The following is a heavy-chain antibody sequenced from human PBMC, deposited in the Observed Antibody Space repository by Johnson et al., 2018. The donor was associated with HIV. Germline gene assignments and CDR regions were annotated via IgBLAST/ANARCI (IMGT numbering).Heavy chain of an antibody. Sequence: VESGGGLVQPGRSLRLSCAASGFTFDDYAMHWVRQAPGKGLEWVSGLSWNSGSIGYADSVKGRFTISRDNSKNTLYLQRNSLRAEDTAVYFCARDPCTGASCLPGAFDIWGQGTLVTVSS. V-gene: IGHV3-9*01. CDR1: GFTFDDYA. J-gene: IGHJ3*02. CDR2: LSWNSGSI. D-gene: IGHD2-15*01. CDR3: ARDPCTGASCLPGAFDI.